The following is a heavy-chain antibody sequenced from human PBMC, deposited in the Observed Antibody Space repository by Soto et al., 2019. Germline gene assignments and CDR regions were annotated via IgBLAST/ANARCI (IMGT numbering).Heavy chain of an antibody. J-gene: IGHJ6*02. V-gene: IGHV3-21*01. CDR3: AKDRGRGSPVSGGLDV. Sequence: GGSLRLSCAASGFTFSHYSMNWVRQAPGKGLEWVAFVSSTSSYIYYAGSVKGRFTTSRDNATNSLYLQMNTLRAEDTAVYYCAKDRGRGSPVSGGLDVWGQGTTVTVSS. CDR1: GFTFSHYS. CDR2: VSSTSSYI. D-gene: IGHD3-10*01.